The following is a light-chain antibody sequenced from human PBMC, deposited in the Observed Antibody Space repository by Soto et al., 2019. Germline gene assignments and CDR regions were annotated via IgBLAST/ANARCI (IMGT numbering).Light chain of an antibody. J-gene: IGKJ2*01. CDR1: QSLVHSDGNTY. CDR2: KVS. V-gene: IGKV2-24*01. CDR3: MQATQFPHYT. Sequence: DIVMTQTPLSSPVTRGQPASISCKSSQSLVHSDGNTYLSWLHQRPGQPPRLQIYKVSHRLSGVPDRFSGSGAGTHFTLKISRVEAEDVGVYYCMQATQFPHYTFGQGTKLEIK.